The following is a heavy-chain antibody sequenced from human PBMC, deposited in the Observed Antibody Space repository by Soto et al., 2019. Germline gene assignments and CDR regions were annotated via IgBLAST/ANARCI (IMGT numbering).Heavy chain of an antibody. CDR3: ARSLILAVAVHAFDI. CDR1: GFTFSSYS. CDR2: ISSSSSTI. Sequence: GGSLRLSCAASGFTFSSYSMNWVRQAPGKGLEWVSYISSSSSTIYYADSVKGRCTISRDNAKNSLYLQMNSLTDEDTAVYHCARSLILAVAVHAFDIWGQGTMVTVSS. V-gene: IGHV3-48*02. D-gene: IGHD6-19*01. J-gene: IGHJ3*02.